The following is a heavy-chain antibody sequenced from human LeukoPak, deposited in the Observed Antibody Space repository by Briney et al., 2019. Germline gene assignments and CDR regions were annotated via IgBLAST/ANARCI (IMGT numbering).Heavy chain of an antibody. CDR2: IYHSGST. V-gene: IGHV4-38-2*02. Sequence: KPSETLSLTCTVSGYSISSGYYWGWIRQPPGKGLEWIGSIYHSGSTYYNPSLKSRVTISVVTSKNQFSLKLSSVTAADTAVYYCARDRRIYGVVVPAAMQSNWFDPWGQGTLVTVSS. J-gene: IGHJ5*02. CDR3: ARDRRIYGVVVPAAMQSNWFDP. D-gene: IGHD2-2*01. CDR1: GYSISSGYY.